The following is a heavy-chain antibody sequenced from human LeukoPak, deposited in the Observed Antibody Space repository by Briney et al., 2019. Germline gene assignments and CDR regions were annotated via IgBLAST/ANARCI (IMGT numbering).Heavy chain of an antibody. CDR2: LSHSGSS. CDR3: GSVTGWFDP. CDR1: GYSISSGYY. V-gene: IGHV4-38-2*02. J-gene: IGHJ5*02. D-gene: IGHD2-15*01. Sequence: SETLSLTCTVSGYSISSGYYWDWIRQPPGKRLEWIGTLSHSGSSYYNPSLKSRVTISVDTSKNQFSLKLTSVTAADTAVYYCGSVTGWFDPWGQGTLVTVSS.